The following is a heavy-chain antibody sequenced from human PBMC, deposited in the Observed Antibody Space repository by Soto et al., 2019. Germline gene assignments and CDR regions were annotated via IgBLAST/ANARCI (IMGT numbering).Heavy chain of an antibody. D-gene: IGHD2-21*02. V-gene: IGHV3-48*02. CDR3: TRDGGGGDRSDY. CDR1: GFDFNYYN. J-gene: IGHJ4*02. Sequence: EVQLVEPGGGLVQPGESLRLSCEASGFDFNYYNMNWIRQAPGRGLEWVSYISSNSRTKYYGDSVRGRFTISRDNAKNSLYLQMYSLRDEDTALYYCTRDGGGGDRSDYWGQGTLVTVSS. CDR2: ISSNSRTK.